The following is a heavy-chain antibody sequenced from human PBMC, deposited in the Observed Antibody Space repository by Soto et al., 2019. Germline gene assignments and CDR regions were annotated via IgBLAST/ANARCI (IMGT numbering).Heavy chain of an antibody. CDR1: GYTLTGYY. CDR3: ARGYYYDSSGYYSLPFYFDY. Sequence: ASVKVSCKASGYTLTGYYMHWVRQAPGQGLEWMGWINPNSGGTNYAQKFQGWVTMTRDTSISTAYMELSRLRSDDTAVYYCARGYYYDSSGYYSLPFYFDYWGQGTLVTVSS. V-gene: IGHV1-2*04. CDR2: INPNSGGT. J-gene: IGHJ4*02. D-gene: IGHD3-22*01.